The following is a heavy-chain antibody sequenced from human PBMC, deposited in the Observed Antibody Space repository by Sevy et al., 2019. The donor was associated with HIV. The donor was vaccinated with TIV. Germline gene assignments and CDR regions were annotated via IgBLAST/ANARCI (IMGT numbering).Heavy chain of an antibody. V-gene: IGHV3-21*01. CDR3: ARDPGYTSDSYYYFYMDV. CDR1: GFTFSSYS. Sequence: GGSLRLSCAASGFTFSSYSMNWVRQAPGKGLEWVSYISGTSSYIYYAASVKGRFTISRDNAKNSLYLQMNSLGAEDTAVYYCARDPGYTSDSYYYFYMDVWGKGTTVTVSS. D-gene: IGHD5-18*01. J-gene: IGHJ6*03. CDR2: ISGTSSYI.